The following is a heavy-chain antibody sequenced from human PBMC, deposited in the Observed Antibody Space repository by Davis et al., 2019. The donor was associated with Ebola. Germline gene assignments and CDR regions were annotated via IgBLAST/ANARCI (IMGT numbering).Heavy chain of an antibody. CDR3: ASRSGWLLVY. V-gene: IGHV4-39*01. CDR2: IYYSGST. J-gene: IGHJ4*02. D-gene: IGHD6-19*01. CDR1: GGSISSSSYY. Sequence: SETLSLTCTVSGGSISSSSYYWGWIRQPPGKGLEWIGSIYYSGSTYYNPSLKSRVTISVDTSKNQFSLKLSSVTAADTAVYYCASRSGWLLVYWGQGTLVTVSS.